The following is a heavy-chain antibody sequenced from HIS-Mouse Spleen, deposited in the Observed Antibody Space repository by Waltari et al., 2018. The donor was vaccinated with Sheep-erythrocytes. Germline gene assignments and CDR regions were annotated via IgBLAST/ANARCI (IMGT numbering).Heavy chain of an antibody. V-gene: IGHV4-34*01. CDR1: GGSFSGYY. D-gene: IGHD3-22*01. Sequence: QVQLQQWGAGLLKPSETLSLTCAVYGGSFSGYYWSWIRQPPGKGLEWIGEINHSGSTNYTPSLKSRVTISVDTSKNQFSLKLSSVTAADTAVYYCARSITMIVVVIKTNWFDPWGQGTLVTVSS. J-gene: IGHJ5*02. CDR2: INHSGST. CDR3: ARSITMIVVVIKTNWFDP.